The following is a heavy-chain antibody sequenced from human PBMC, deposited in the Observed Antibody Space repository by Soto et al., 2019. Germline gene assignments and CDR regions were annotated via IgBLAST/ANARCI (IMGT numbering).Heavy chain of an antibody. J-gene: IGHJ6*02. CDR3: ARDGETVAALYVTRYYYYGMDV. Sequence: QVQLVQSGAEVKKPGASVKVSCKASGYTFTSYGISWVRQAPGQGLEWMGWISAYNGNTNYAQKLQGRVTMTTDTSTNTAYMELRSLRSDDTAVYYCARDGETVAALYVTRYYYYGMDVWGQGTTVTVSS. CDR2: ISAYNGNT. CDR1: GYTFTSYG. V-gene: IGHV1-18*04. D-gene: IGHD6-19*01.